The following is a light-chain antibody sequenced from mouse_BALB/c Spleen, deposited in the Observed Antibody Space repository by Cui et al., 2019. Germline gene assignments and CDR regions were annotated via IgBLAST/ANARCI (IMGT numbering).Light chain of an antibody. CDR2: STS. J-gene: IGKJ1*01. CDR1: SSVSSSY. Sequence: QSVLTQSPAIMSASPGEKVTLTCSASSSVSSSYWYWYQQKPGSSPKLWIYSTSNLASGVPARFSGSGSGTSYSLTISSMEAEDAASYFCHQWSSYPPTFGGGTKLEIK. CDR3: HQWSSYPPT. V-gene: IGKV4-79*01.